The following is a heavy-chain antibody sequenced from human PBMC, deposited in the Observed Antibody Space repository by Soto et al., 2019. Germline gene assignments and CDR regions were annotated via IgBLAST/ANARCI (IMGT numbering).Heavy chain of an antibody. J-gene: IGHJ4*02. CDR2: INPSGGST. Sequence: GASVKVSCKASGYTFTSYYMHWVRQAPGQGLEWMGIINPSGGSTSYAQKFQGRVTMTSDTSTSTVYMELSSLRAEDTAVYYSARDGVGTTTDFGYIDYWGQGTLVTVSS. CDR1: GYTFTSYY. D-gene: IGHD1-26*01. CDR3: ARDGVGTTTDFGYIDY. V-gene: IGHV1-46*01.